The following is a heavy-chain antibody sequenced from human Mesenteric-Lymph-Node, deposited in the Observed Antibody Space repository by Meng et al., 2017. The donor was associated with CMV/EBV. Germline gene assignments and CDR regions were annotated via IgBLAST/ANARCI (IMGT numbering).Heavy chain of an antibody. CDR2: IYYSGST. D-gene: IGHD2-15*01. Sequence: IRSGASYWSWIRQHPGKGLEWIGYIYYSGSTYSNPSLKSRVTISVDTSKNQFSLKLSSVTAADTAVYYCARALTYCSGGSCYPYFDYWGQGTLVTVSS. J-gene: IGHJ4*02. V-gene: IGHV4-31*02. CDR1: IRSGASY. CDR3: ARALTYCSGGSCYPYFDY.